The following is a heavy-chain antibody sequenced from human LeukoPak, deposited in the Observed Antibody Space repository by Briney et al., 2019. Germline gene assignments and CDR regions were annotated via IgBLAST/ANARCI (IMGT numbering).Heavy chain of an antibody. J-gene: IGHJ5*02. V-gene: IGHV4-59*08. D-gene: IGHD3-16*01. CDR3: ARHRPGERRFDP. CDR1: GESLNDYY. Sequence: PSETLSLTCAVSGESLNDYYWSWVRQPPGKGLEWIAYINYSGSTNYNPSLESRVTISVDTSKNLFSLKFTSVTAADTAVYYCARHRPGERRFDPWGQGTLVTVSS. CDR2: INYSGST.